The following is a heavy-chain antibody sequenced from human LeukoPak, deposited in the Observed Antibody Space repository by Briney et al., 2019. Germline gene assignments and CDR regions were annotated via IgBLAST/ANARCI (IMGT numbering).Heavy chain of an antibody. D-gene: IGHD3-22*01. J-gene: IGHJ4*02. CDR2: VGGSGGA. CDR1: GFTFSSFP. Sequence: GGSLRLSCAASGFTFSSFPMSWVRQAPGKGLEWVSGVGGSGGAYYADSVKGRFTISRDNSKNTLYLQMNSLRAEDTAVYYCAKIRVVPSDYFDYWAREPWSPSPQ. V-gene: IGHV3-23*01. CDR3: AKIRVVPSDYFDY.